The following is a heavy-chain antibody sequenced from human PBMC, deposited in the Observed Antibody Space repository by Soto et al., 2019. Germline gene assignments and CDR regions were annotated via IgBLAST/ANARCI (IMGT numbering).Heavy chain of an antibody. CDR3: TRDRSVANFQY. V-gene: IGHV1-2*02. CDR2: INPDNGDT. Sequence: QVQLVQSGAEVREPGASVKVSCKPSGATFSGNFFHCVRQAPGQGLECMGWINPDNGDTNYAQKFQHRVTMTSYTAISTAYMDLSRLRSDDTAVYFCTRDRSVANFQYWGQGTLVTVSS. D-gene: IGHD5-12*01. CDR1: GATFSGNF. J-gene: IGHJ4*02.